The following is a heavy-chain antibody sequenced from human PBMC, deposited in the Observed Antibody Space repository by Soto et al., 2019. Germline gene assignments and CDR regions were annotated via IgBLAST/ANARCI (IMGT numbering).Heavy chain of an antibody. V-gene: IGHV1-2*02. J-gene: IGHJ4*02. CDR3: ASTGNYGSGTSFRVDY. CDR1: GYTFTGYY. D-gene: IGHD3-10*01. CDR2: INPNSGGT. Sequence: ASVKVSCKASGYTFTGYYVHWVRQAPGQGLEWMGWINPNSGGTIYPQKFQGRVTMTRDTSISTAYMELRSLRSDDTAVYYCASTGNYGSGTSFRVDYWGQGTLVTVSS.